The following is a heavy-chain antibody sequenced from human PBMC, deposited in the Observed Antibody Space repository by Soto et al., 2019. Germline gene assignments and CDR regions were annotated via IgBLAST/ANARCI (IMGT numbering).Heavy chain of an antibody. J-gene: IGHJ4*02. V-gene: IGHV3-23*01. CDR3: AKSSGGWHEKNFDY. Sequence: EVQLLESGGGLVQPGGSLRLSCAASGFTFSSHAMNWVRQAPGKGLEWVSAISGSGGSTYSADSVKGRFTISRDNSKNTLYLQMNSLRAEDTAVYYCAKSSGGWHEKNFDYWGQGTPVTVSS. D-gene: IGHD6-19*01. CDR2: ISGSGGST. CDR1: GFTFSSHA.